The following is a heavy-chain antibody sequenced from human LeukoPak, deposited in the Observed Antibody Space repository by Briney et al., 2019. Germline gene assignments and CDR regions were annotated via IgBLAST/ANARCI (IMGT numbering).Heavy chain of an antibody. CDR3: ASDMGRFDIDY. D-gene: IGHD3-16*01. V-gene: IGHV4-39*07. CDR2: VDSGGGT. J-gene: IGHJ4*01. CDR1: GGSISTTGRF. Sequence: SETLFLTCSVSGGSISTTGRFWGWVRQPPGKGLEWIGSVDSGGGTHYITSLKSRLTISLDSSKNQYSLRLRSVTAADTAVYHCASDMGRFDIDYWGHGILVTVS.